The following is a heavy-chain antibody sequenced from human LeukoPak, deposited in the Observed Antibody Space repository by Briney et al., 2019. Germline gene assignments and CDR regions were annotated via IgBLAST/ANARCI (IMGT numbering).Heavy chain of an antibody. Sequence: GTSLRLSCAASGFTFGSYAIHWVRQAPGKGLEWVAVISFDGTDAFYADSVKGRFTISRDNSKNTLYLQMNSLRADDTAVYYCARGEWVGYYYMDVWGKGTTVTVSS. D-gene: IGHD3-3*01. CDR1: GFTFGSYA. CDR2: ISFDGTDA. J-gene: IGHJ6*03. V-gene: IGHV3-30*04. CDR3: ARGEWVGYYYMDV.